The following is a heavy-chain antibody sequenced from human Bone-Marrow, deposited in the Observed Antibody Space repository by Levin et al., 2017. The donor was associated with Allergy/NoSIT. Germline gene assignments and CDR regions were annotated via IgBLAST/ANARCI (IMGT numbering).Heavy chain of an antibody. CDR1: GGGFRTYD. CDR3: AKDFQGDILSYAYAMDV. CDR2: ISDDGSRK. Sequence: GGSLRLSCEGSGGGFRTYDMHWVRQAPGKGPEWVAMISDDGSRKYYGDSVKGRFTISRDNSKNTLYLQMNSLTTEDTAVFYCAKDFQGDILSYAYAMDVWGPGTTVIVSS. J-gene: IGHJ6*02. V-gene: IGHV3-30*18. D-gene: IGHD3-10*01.